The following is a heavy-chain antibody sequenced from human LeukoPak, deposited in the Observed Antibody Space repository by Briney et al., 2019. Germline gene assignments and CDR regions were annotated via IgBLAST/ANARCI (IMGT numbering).Heavy chain of an antibody. CDR2: LYSGGNA. Sequence: GGSLRLSCAASGFTVSSNYTSWVRQAAGKGLEWVSVLYSGGNAYYADSVKGRFTISRDNSKNTLYLQMNSLRAEDTAVYYCATNRYSSGWYGYFEFRGQGTLVTVSS. D-gene: IGHD6-19*01. CDR1: GFTVSSNY. J-gene: IGHJ4*02. V-gene: IGHV3-53*01. CDR3: ATNRYSSGWYGYFEF.